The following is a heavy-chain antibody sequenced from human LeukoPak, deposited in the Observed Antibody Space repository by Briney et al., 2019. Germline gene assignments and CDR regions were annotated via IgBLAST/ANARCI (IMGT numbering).Heavy chain of an antibody. D-gene: IGHD3-9*01. V-gene: IGHV1-18*01. Sequence: ASVKVSCKASGYTFTSYGISWVRQAPGQGLEWMGWISAYNGNTNYAQKLQGRVTMTTDTSTSTAYMELRSLRSDDTAVYYCAREGGHYDILTGYYNKETRNWFDPWGQGTLVTVSS. J-gene: IGHJ5*02. CDR3: AREGGHYDILTGYYNKETRNWFDP. CDR2: ISAYNGNT. CDR1: GYTFTSYG.